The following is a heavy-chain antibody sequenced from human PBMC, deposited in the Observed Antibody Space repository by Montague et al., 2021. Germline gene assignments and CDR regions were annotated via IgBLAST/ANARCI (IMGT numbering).Heavy chain of an antibody. Sequence: SLRLSCAASGFTFNSYAMSWVRQAPGKGLEWVSGISGSGGSTYYVDSVKGRFTISRDNSKNTLYLQMNSLRAEDTAVYYCAKDQGLIMITFGEIIDRRAFDIWGQGTRVTVSS. CDR3: AKDQGLIMITFGEIIDRRAFDI. CDR1: GFTFNSYA. CDR2: ISGSGGST. D-gene: IGHD3-16*02. V-gene: IGHV3-23*01. J-gene: IGHJ3*02.